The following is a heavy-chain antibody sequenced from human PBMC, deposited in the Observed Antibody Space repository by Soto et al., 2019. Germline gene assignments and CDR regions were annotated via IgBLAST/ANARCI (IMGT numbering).Heavy chain of an antibody. D-gene: IGHD1-1*01. CDR2: IYATGTT. CDR3: VRDGTKTVRDWFDP. CDR1: GASISGFY. V-gene: IGHV4-4*07. J-gene: IGHJ5*02. Sequence: SETLSLTCTVSGASISGFYWSWIRKSAGKGLEWIGRIYATGTTDYNPSLKSRVMMSVDTSKKQFSLKLRSVTAADTAVYYCVRDGTKTVRDWFDPWGQGISVTVSS.